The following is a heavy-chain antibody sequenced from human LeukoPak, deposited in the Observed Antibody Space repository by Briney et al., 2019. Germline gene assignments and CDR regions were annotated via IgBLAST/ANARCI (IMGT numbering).Heavy chain of an antibody. Sequence: KPSETLSLTCTVSGGSISSYYWSWIRQPPGKGLEWIGYIYYSGSTNYNPSLKSRVTISVDTSKNQFSLKLSSVTAADTAVYYCASVYSGYDLNWFDPWGQGTLVTVSS. CDR1: GGSISSYY. V-gene: IGHV4-59*01. CDR2: IYYSGST. J-gene: IGHJ5*02. D-gene: IGHD5-12*01. CDR3: ASVYSGYDLNWFDP.